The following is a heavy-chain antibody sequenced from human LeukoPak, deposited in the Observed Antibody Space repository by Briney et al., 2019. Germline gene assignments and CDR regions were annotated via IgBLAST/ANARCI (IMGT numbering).Heavy chain of an antibody. CDR3: AKARGSRYCSGGSCYGYFDY. CDR1: GFTFDDYA. J-gene: IGHJ4*02. CDR2: ISWNSGSI. V-gene: IGHV3-9*01. Sequence: GGSLRLSCAASGFTFDDYAMHWVRQAPGKGLEWVSGISWNSGSIGYADSVKGRFTISRDNAMNSLYLQMNSLRAEDTALYYCAKARGSRYCSGGSCYGYFDYWGQGTLVTVSS. D-gene: IGHD2-15*01.